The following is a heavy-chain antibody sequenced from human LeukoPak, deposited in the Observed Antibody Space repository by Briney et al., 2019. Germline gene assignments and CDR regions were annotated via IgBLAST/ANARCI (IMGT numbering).Heavy chain of an antibody. Sequence: PGGSLRLSCAASGFTFSSYAMSWVRQAPGKGLEWVSAISGSGGSTYYADSVKGRFTISRDNSKNTLYLQMNSLRAEDTAVYYCAKDPHITIFGVVTAFDYWGQGTLVTVSS. CDR3: AKDPHITIFGVVTAFDY. CDR2: ISGSGGST. CDR1: GFTFSSYA. D-gene: IGHD3-3*01. J-gene: IGHJ4*02. V-gene: IGHV3-23*01.